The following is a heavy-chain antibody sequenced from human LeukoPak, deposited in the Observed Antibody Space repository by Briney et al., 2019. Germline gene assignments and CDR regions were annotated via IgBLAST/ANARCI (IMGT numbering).Heavy chain of an antibody. J-gene: IGHJ4*02. CDR1: GGSISSGDYY. D-gene: IGHD2-2*01. V-gene: IGHV4-30-4*08. CDR2: IYYSGST. Sequence: SQTLSLTCTVSGGSISSGDYYWSWIRQPPGKGLEWIGYIYYSGSTYYNPSLKGRVTISVDTSKNQFSLKLSSVTAADTAVYYCARVAGYCSSTSCQKGHFDYWGQGTLVTVSS. CDR3: ARVAGYCSSTSCQKGHFDY.